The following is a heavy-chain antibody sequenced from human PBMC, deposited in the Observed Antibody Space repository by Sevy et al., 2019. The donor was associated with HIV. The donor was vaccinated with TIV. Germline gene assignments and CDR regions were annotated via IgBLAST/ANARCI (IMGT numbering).Heavy chain of an antibody. CDR1: GYTFTGQY. CDR3: ARDLRLRGYSYGSSDY. CDR2: INPNRGGT. J-gene: IGHJ4*02. V-gene: IGHV1-2*02. Sequence: ASVKVSCKDSGYTFTGQYIHWVRQAPGQGLEWMGWINPNRGGTNYRQDFQGRVTLTRDTSITTAYMELCGLKSDDTAIYYCARDLRLRGYSYGSSDYWGQGTLVTVSS. D-gene: IGHD5-18*01.